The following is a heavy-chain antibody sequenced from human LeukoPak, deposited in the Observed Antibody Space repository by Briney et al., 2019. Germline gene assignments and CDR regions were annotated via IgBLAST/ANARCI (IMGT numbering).Heavy chain of an antibody. CDR1: GITVSNYG. D-gene: IGHD3-10*01. V-gene: IGHV3-23*01. CDR3: AKRGIVIRGIIVIGFHKEAYYFDS. CDR2: ISGSGGST. Sequence: GGSLRLSCVVSGITVSNYGMSWVRQAPGKGLEWVSNISGSGGSTAYADSVKGRFTISRDNSKNTLHLQMNSLRGEDRAVYFCAKRGIVIRGIIVIGFHKEAYYFDSWGQGTLVTVSS. J-gene: IGHJ4*02.